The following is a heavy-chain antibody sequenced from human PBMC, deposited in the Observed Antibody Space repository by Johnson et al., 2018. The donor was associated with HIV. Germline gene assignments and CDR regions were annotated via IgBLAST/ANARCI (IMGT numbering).Heavy chain of an antibody. J-gene: IGHJ3*02. CDR1: GFTFSSYW. Sequence: MLLVESGGGLVQPGGSLRLSCAASGFTFSSYWMSWVRQAPGKGLEWVANIKQDGSEKYYVDSVKGRLTISRDNAKNSLYLQMNSLRAEDTAVYYCARDKGRGAFDIWGQGTMVTVSS. D-gene: IGHD3-10*01. CDR2: IKQDGSEK. V-gene: IGHV3-7*01. CDR3: ARDKGRGAFDI.